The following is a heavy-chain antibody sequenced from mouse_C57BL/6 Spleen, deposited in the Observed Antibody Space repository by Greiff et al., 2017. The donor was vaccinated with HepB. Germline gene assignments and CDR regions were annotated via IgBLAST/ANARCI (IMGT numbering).Heavy chain of an antibody. CDR3: ARGTLSY. V-gene: IGHV1-50*01. CDR1: GYTFTSYW. J-gene: IGHJ2*01. Sequence: VQLQQPGAELVKPGASVKLSCKASGYTFTSYWMQWVKQRPGQGLEWIGEIDPSDSYTNYNQKFKGKATLTVDTSSSTAYMQLSSLTSEDSAVYYCARGTLSYWGQGTTLTVSS. CDR2: IDPSDSYT. D-gene: IGHD3-3*01.